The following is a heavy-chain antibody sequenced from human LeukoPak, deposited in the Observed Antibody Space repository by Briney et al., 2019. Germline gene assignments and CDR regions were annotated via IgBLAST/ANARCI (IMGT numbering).Heavy chain of an antibody. CDR1: GFSFSSYY. J-gene: IGHJ3*02. CDR2: ISSSSTYI. CDR3: ARVALLQLERGDDAFDI. Sequence: GGSLRLSCAASGFSFSSYYVNWVRQAPGKGLEWVSCISSSSTYIYYADSVRGRFAISRDNAKNSLYLQMNSLRAEDTAVYCCARVALLQLERGDDAFDIWGQGTMVTVSS. V-gene: IGHV3-21*01. D-gene: IGHD1-1*01.